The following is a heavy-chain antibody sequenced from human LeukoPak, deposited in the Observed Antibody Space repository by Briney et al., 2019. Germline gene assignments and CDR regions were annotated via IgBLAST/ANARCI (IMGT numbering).Heavy chain of an antibody. CDR1: GFTFNTYG. CDR3: ARGGVDHYGSGTYYLMYYFDH. J-gene: IGHJ4*02. V-gene: IGHV3-23*01. CDR2: ISGSGGAT. D-gene: IGHD3-10*01. Sequence: GGTLRLSCAASGFTFNTYGMSWARQAPGKGLEWVSGISGSGGATYYADSVKGRFTVSRDDPHNTLYLQMNSVRAEDTAVYFCARGGVDHYGSGTYYLMYYFDHWGQGALVTVSS.